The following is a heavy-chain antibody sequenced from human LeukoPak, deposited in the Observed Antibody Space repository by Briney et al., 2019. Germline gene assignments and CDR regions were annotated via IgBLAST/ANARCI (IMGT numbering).Heavy chain of an antibody. V-gene: IGHV3-23*01. CDR3: ATPGPSHTSGWLVPLDY. CDR1: GFTFSSYA. D-gene: IGHD6-19*01. CDR2: ISYSGDST. J-gene: IGHJ4*02. Sequence: GGSLRLSCAVSGFTFSSYAMSWVRQAPGKGLEWVSGISYSGDSTYYADSVKGRFTISRDNSKNTLYLQMNSLRAEDTAVYYCATPGPSHTSGWLVPLDYWGQGTLVTVSS.